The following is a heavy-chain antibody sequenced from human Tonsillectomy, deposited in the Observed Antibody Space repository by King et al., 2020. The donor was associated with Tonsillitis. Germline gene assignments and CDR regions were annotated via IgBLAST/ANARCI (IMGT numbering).Heavy chain of an antibody. CDR3: ARGAVLRFSQYYYYYYMDV. Sequence: VQLVQSGAEVKKPGSSVKVSCKASGGTFSSYAITWVRQAPGQGLEWMGGIIPIFGTANYAQKFQGRVTITADEFTSTAYMELSSLRSEDTAVYYCARGAVLRFSQYYYYYYMDVWGKGTTVTVSS. V-gene: IGHV1-69*01. CDR1: GGTFSSYA. CDR2: IIPIFGTA. D-gene: IGHD3-3*01. J-gene: IGHJ6*03.